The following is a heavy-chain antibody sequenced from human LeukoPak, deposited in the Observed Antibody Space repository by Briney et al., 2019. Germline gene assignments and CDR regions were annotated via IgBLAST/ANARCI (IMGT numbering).Heavy chain of an antibody. V-gene: IGHV1-18*01. CDR1: GYTFTSYG. Sequence: ASVKVSCKASGYTFTSYGISWVRQVPGQGLEWMGWISAYNGNTNYAQKLQGRVTMTTDTSTSTVYMELRSLRSDDTAVYYCARGSPPRRNYDSRGYYSYYFDYWGQGTLVTVSS. CDR2: ISAYNGNT. CDR3: ARGSPPRRNYDSRGYYSYYFDY. J-gene: IGHJ4*02. D-gene: IGHD3-22*01.